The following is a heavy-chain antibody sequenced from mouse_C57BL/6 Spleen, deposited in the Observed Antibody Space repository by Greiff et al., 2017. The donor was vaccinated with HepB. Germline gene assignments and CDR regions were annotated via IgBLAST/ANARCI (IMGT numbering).Heavy chain of an antibody. CDR1: GYPFTSSW. CDR2: INPSNGGT. CDR3: ARIFRIPPRNYAMDY. V-gene: IGHV1-53*01. Sequence: VQLQQPGTALVKPGASVKLSCKASGYPFTSSWMHLVKPRPGQGLEWIGNINPSNGGTNYNEKFKSKATLTVDKSSSTAYMQLSSLTSEDSAVYYCARIFRIPPRNYAMDYWGQGTSVTVSS. J-gene: IGHJ4*01.